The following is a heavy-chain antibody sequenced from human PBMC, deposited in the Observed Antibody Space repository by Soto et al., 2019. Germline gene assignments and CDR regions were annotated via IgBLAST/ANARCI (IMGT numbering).Heavy chain of an antibody. D-gene: IGHD3-10*01. J-gene: IGHJ5*02. CDR2: VYHDGRT. Sequence: PSETLSLTCGVSGYSISSGYQWGWIRRPPGKGPGWIGSVYHDGRTRYNPPLESRVTISVDTSKNQCSLNLNSVTVADTAMYYCARDFYGSRAAGWFDPWGQGTLVTVSS. V-gene: IGHV4-38-2*02. CDR1: GYSISSGYQ. CDR3: ARDFYGSRAAGWFDP.